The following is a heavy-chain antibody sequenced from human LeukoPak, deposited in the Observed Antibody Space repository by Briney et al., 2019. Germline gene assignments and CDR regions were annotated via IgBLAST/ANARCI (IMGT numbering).Heavy chain of an antibody. CDR1: GYTFTSYA. CDR2: INAGNGNT. J-gene: IGHJ4*02. CDR3: ARARQWLAYFDY. D-gene: IGHD6-19*01. Sequence: KPGASVTVSCKASGYTFTSYAMHWVRQAPGQRLEWMGWINAGNGNTKYSQKFQGRVTITRDTSASIAYMELSSLRSEDTAVYYCARARQWLAYFDYWGQGTLVTVSS. V-gene: IGHV1-3*01.